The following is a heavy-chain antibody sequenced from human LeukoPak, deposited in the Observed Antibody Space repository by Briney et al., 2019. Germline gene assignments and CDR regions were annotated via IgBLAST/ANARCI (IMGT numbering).Heavy chain of an antibody. V-gene: IGHV3-23*01. Sequence: GGSLRHSCAASGFTFSSYAMTWVRQAPGKGLEWVSSISGSGTSTYYADSVRGRFAISRDNSKNTLYLQMNSLRAEDTAVYYCAKDRAGTSFYWGQGTLVTVSS. CDR2: ISGSGTST. J-gene: IGHJ4*02. CDR1: GFTFSSYA. D-gene: IGHD1-1*01. CDR3: AKDRAGTSFY.